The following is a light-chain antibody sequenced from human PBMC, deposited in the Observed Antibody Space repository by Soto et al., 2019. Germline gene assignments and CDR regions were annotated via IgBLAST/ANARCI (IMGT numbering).Light chain of an antibody. CDR1: SSNIGNNY. CDR2: DND. J-gene: IGLJ2*01. V-gene: IGLV1-51*01. CDR3: GTWDSSLSVVV. Sequence: QSVLTQPPSVSAAPGQKVTISCSGSSSNIGNNYVSWYQQLPGTAPKLLIYDNDYRPSGIPDRFSGSKSGTSATLGVTGLQTGDEADYCCGTWDSSLSVVVFGGGTKLTVL.